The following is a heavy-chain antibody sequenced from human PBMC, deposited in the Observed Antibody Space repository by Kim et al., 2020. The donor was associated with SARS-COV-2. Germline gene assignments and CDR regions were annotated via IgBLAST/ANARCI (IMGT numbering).Heavy chain of an antibody. V-gene: IGHV3-7*01. CDR3: ARGPGIAAAPRGIYYYYYGMDV. CDR1: GFTFSSYW. D-gene: IGHD6-13*01. Sequence: GGSLRLSCAASGFTFSSYWMSWVRQAPGKGLEWVANIKQDGSAKYYVDSVKGRFTISRDNAKNSLYLQMNSLRAEDTAVYYCARGPGIAAAPRGIYYYYYGMDVWGQGTTVTVSS. CDR2: IKQDGSAK. J-gene: IGHJ6*02.